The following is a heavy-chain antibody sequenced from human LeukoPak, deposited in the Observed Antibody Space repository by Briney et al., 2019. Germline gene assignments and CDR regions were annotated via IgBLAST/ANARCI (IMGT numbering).Heavy chain of an antibody. CDR2: IRYDGSNK. Sequence: GRSLRLSCAASGFTFSSYGMHWVRQAPGKGLEWVAFIRYDGSNKYYADSVKGRFTISRDNAKNSLYLQMNSLRAEDTAVYYCARAGFWSGLKWFDPWGQGTLVTVSS. CDR1: GFTFSSYG. J-gene: IGHJ5*02. CDR3: ARAGFWSGLKWFDP. V-gene: IGHV3-33*01. D-gene: IGHD3-3*01.